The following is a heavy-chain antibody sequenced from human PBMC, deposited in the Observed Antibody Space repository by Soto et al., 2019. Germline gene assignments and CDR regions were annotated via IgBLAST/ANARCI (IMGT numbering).Heavy chain of an antibody. D-gene: IGHD3-16*01. CDR2: ISYDGSNK. Sequence: QVQLVESGGGVVQPGRSLRLSCAASGFTFSSYGMHWVRQAPGKGLEWVAVISYDGSNKYYADSVKGRFTISRDNSKNTLYRQMNRLRAEDTAVYYYAKDTDFDYIWGREGFVYWGQETLVTVSS. CDR3: AKDTDFDYIWGREGFVY. J-gene: IGHJ4*02. V-gene: IGHV3-30*18. CDR1: GFTFSSYG.